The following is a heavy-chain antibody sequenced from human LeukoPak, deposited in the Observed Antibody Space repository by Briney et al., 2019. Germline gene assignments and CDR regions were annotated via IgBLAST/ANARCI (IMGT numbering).Heavy chain of an antibody. Sequence: GGSLGLSCAASGFTFSNAWMSWVRQAPGKGLEWVGRIKTKTDGGTTDYAAPVKGRFTISRDDSKNTLYLQMNSLKTEDTAVYYCTTVDTAMVYYYYYYYMDVWGKGTTVTVSS. J-gene: IGHJ6*03. CDR2: IKTKTDGGTT. CDR3: TTVDTAMVYYYYYYYMDV. CDR1: GFTFSNAW. V-gene: IGHV3-15*01. D-gene: IGHD5-18*01.